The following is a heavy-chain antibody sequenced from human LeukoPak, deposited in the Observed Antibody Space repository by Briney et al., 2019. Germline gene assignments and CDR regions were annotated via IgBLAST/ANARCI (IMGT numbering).Heavy chain of an antibody. V-gene: IGHV3-30-3*01. CDR1: GFTSGSYA. Sequence: SLRLSCAASGFTSGSYAMHCGRQAPRKGLERVAVISYQGSNKYYADSVKVRFPISRDSSKNRAFLQMNSLRLEDTPLYNVARGMYYYVSRDIGWGYYFDYWGQGTLVTVSS. D-gene: IGHD3-22*01. CDR2: ISYQGSNK. CDR3: ARGMYYYVSRDIGWGYYFDY. J-gene: IGHJ4*02.